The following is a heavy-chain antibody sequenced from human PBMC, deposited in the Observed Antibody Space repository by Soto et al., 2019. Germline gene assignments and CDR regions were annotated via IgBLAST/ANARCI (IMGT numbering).Heavy chain of an antibody. CDR1: GDSVTSGDYY. Sequence: SETLSLTCTFSGDSVTSGDYYWSWLRQPPGKGLEWIGYIYYSGNTNYSPSLKSRVAISLDTSHNQFSLKLSSVTAADTAVYFCARIPVDTYMTYWFDPWGQGTLVTV. CDR2: IYYSGNT. V-gene: IGHV4-61*08. J-gene: IGHJ5*01. D-gene: IGHD5-18*01. CDR3: ARIPVDTYMTYWFDP.